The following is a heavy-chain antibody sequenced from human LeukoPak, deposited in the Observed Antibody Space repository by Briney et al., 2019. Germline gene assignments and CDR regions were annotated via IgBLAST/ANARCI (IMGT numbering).Heavy chain of an antibody. Sequence: GGSLRLSCAASGFTFYIYAMSWVRQAPGKGLEWVAYIKKTGSETYYVDSVKGRFTITRDNARNSLFLQMNSLRAEDTAVYYCAREDGYCSGGNCYSYFDSWGQGTLVTVSS. CDR2: IKKTGSET. J-gene: IGHJ4*02. CDR1: GFTFYIYA. D-gene: IGHD2-15*01. CDR3: AREDGYCSGGNCYSYFDS. V-gene: IGHV3-7*01.